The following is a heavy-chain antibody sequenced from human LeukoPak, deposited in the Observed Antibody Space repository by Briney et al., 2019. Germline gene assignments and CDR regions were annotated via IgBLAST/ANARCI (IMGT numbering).Heavy chain of an antibody. V-gene: IGHV3-21*01. J-gene: IGHJ3*01. CDR2: ISGGSSYI. CDR3: ARLDHDSWASFLRIGAFDF. Sequence: GGSLRLSCAASGFTFSGYSISWVRQAPGKGLEWVSSISGGSSYIYYADSLKGRFTISRDNAKNSLSLQMNSLRAEDTAVYFCARLDHDSWASFLRIGAFDFWGQGTMVTVSS. CDR1: GFTFSGYS. D-gene: IGHD3-3*01.